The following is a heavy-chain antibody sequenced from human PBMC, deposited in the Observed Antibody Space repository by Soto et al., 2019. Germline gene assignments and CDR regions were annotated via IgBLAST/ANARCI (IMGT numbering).Heavy chain of an antibody. CDR1: GFTFRSYT. D-gene: IGHD6-13*01. CDR3: ARALGYSSPSGFDP. J-gene: IGHJ5*02. CDR2: IRGFSPYA. Sequence: GGSLRLSCVASGFTFRSYTMNWVRQAPGKGLEWVSGIRGFSPYAFYADSVKGRFTISRDNAQDSLFLQMNSLRAEDTAVYYCARALGYSSPSGFDPWGQGTLVTVSS. V-gene: IGHV3-21*01.